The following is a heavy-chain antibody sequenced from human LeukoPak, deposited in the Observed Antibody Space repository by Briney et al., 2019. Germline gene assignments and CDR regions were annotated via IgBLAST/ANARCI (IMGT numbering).Heavy chain of an antibody. Sequence: GGSLRLSCAAAGFTFDDYAMHWVRQAPGKGLEWVSLISWDGGSTYYADSVKGRFTISRDNSKNSLYLQMNSLRAEDTALYYCAKSVRSSGYGGYYYYMDVWGKGTTVTVSS. CDR1: GFTFDDYA. CDR2: ISWDGGST. V-gene: IGHV3-43D*03. D-gene: IGHD6-19*01. CDR3: AKSVRSSGYGGYYYYMDV. J-gene: IGHJ6*03.